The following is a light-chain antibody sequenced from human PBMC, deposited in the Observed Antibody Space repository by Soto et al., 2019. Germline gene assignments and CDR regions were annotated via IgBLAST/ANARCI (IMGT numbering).Light chain of an antibody. CDR1: QSVGRD. CDR3: QQYNTWPPT. Sequence: EIVMTQSPATLSVSLGEGATLSCRASQSVGRDLAWYQQKPGQAPRHLIYGASTRATGIPARFTSSGSGTEFTLAINSLQSEGFAVYWCQQYNTWPPTFGPGNTVDIK. V-gene: IGKV3-15*01. CDR2: GAS. J-gene: IGKJ3*01.